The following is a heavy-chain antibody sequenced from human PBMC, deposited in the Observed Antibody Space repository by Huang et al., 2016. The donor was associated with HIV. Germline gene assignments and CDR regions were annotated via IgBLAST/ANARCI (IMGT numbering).Heavy chain of an antibody. CDR1: GFKLSGFG. Sequence: QVHLVESGGGVVQPGGSLRLSCAASGFKLSGFGMHWVRQAPGKGLEWGAVSSYDGRSQFYTDSVKGRFTISRDNSDNTLSLQMKGLRPDDTAVYYCAKESRWFSDFDHWGQGVLVSVSS. D-gene: IGHD2-15*01. V-gene: IGHV3-30*18. CDR2: SSYDGRSQ. CDR3: AKESRWFSDFDH. J-gene: IGHJ4*02.